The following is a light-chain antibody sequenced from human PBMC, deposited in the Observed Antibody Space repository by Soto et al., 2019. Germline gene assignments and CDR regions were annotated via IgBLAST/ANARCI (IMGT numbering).Light chain of an antibody. CDR2: EVT. V-gene: IGLV2-8*01. J-gene: IGLJ3*02. CDR3: SSYAASNNFYFV. CDR1: SSDVGGYNY. Sequence: QSALTQPPSASGSPGQSVTISCTGTSSDVGGYNYVSWYQQYPGRAPKLMVYEVTNRPSGVPDRFSGSKSGNTASLTVSGLPAEDEADYYCSSYAASNNFYFVFGGGTKLTVL.